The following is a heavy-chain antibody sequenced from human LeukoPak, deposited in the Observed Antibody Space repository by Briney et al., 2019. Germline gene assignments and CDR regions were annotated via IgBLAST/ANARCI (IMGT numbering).Heavy chain of an antibody. J-gene: IGHJ6*04. CDR1: EYSFTSYR. Sequence: GESLKISCKGPEYSFTSYRIGWMRQMPGKGLEWMGIIYPGDSDTRYSPSFQGQVTISADKSISTAYLQWSSLKASDTAMYYCARLLLWFGELPYGMDVWGKGSTVTVSS. V-gene: IGHV5-51*01. CDR2: IYPGDSDT. D-gene: IGHD3-10*01. CDR3: ARLLLWFGELPYGMDV.